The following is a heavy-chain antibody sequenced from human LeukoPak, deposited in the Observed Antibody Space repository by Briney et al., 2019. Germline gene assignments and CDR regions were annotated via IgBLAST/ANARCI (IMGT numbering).Heavy chain of an antibody. CDR1: GFTVTNNY. D-gene: IGHD6-13*01. J-gene: IGHJ4*02. Sequence: PGGSLRPSCVASGFTVTNNYMSWVRQAPGKGLEWVSVIYSGGSTHYADSVKGRFTISRDNSKNTPYLQMTSLRAEDTAVYYCARDRGAAAGDWGQGTLVTVSS. CDR2: IYSGGST. V-gene: IGHV3-53*01. CDR3: ARDRGAAAGD.